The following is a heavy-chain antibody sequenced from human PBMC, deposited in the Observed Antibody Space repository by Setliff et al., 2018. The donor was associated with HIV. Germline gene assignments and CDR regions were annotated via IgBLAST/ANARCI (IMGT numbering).Heavy chain of an antibody. D-gene: IGHD3-10*01. CDR3: AHGDRISMVRGVIVLSAFDI. J-gene: IGHJ3*02. CDR1: GFSLSTSGVG. Sequence: SGPTLVNPTQTLTLTRTFSGFSLSTSGVGMGWIRQPPGKALEWLALMYWSDDKRYSPSLKSRLTITKDTSKNQVVLSMTNIDPVDTATYYCAHGDRISMVRGVIVLSAFDIWGQGTMVTVSS. CDR2: MYWSDDK. V-gene: IGHV2-5*01.